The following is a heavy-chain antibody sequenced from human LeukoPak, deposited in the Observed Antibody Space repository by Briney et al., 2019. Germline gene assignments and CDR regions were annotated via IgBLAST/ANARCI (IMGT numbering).Heavy chain of an antibody. J-gene: IGHJ4*02. CDR1: GGSISSGSYY. V-gene: IGHV4-61*02. D-gene: IGHD1-14*01. CDR3: ARDSGILDY. CDR2: IYTSGST. Sequence: SETLSHTCTVSGGSISSGSYYWSWIRQPAGKGLEWIGRIYTSGSTNYNPSLKSRVTISVDTSKNQFSLKLSSVTAADTAVYYCARDSGILDYWGQGTLVTVSS.